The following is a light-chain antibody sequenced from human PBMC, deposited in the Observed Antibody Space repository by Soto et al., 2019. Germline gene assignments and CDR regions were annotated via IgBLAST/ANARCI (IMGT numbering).Light chain of an antibody. CDR2: DAS. J-gene: IGKJ5*01. Sequence: EIVLTQSPGTLSLSPGERATLSCRASQGVSSSLAWYQQKPGQAPRLLIYDASNRATGIPARFSGSGSGTDFTLTISSLEPEDFAVYYCQQRSNWPMSTFGQGTRLEIK. CDR1: QGVSSS. CDR3: QQRSNWPMST. V-gene: IGKV3-11*01.